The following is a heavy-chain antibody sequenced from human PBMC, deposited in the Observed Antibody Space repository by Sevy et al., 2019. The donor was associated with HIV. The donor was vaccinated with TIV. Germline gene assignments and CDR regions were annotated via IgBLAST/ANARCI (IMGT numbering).Heavy chain of an antibody. V-gene: IGHV3-11*06. CDR3: ARGTSGSYYGAFDI. D-gene: IGHD1-26*01. J-gene: IGHJ3*02. Sequence: GGSLRLSCAASGFTFSDYYMSWIRQAPGKGLEWVSYISSSYTNYADSVKGRFTISRDNAKNSLYLQMNSLRAEDTAVYYCARGTSGSYYGAFDIWGQGTMVTVSS. CDR1: GFTFSDYY. CDR2: ISSSYT.